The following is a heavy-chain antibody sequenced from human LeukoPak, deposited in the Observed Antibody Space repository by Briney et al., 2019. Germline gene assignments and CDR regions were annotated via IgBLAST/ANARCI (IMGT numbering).Heavy chain of an antibody. CDR1: GYTFTSYG. D-gene: IGHD3-9*01. CDR3: ARDGYTYYDILSGYDY. V-gene: IGHV1-18*01. Sequence: ASVKVSCKASGYTFTSYGISWVRQAPGQGLEWMGWISAYNGNTNYAQKLQGRVTMTTDTSTSTAYMELRSLRSDDTAVYYCARDGYTYYDILSGYDYWGQGTLVTVSS. CDR2: ISAYNGNT. J-gene: IGHJ4*02.